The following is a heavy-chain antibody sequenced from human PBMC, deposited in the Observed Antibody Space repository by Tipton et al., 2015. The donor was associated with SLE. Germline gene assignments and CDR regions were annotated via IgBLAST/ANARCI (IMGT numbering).Heavy chain of an antibody. J-gene: IGHJ4*02. CDR3: ARGGLYWFD. V-gene: IGHV4-59*01. Sequence: LRLSCTVSGGSISSYYWSWIRQPPGKGLEWIGYIYYSGSTNYNPSLKSRVTISVDTSKNQFSLKLSSVTAADTAVYYCARGGLYWFDWGEGTLVTVSS. CDR1: GGSISSYY. CDR2: IYYSGST. D-gene: IGHD2-8*02.